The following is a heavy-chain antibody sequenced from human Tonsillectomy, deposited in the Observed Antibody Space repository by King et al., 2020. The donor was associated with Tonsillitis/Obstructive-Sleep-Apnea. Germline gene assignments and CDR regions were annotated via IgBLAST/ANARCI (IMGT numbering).Heavy chain of an antibody. CDR1: GFTFSSYA. J-gene: IGHJ4*02. CDR3: AKPQYCSSSRCYGTGFDY. D-gene: IGHD2-2*01. V-gene: IGHV3-23*04. Sequence: VQLVESGGGLVQPGGSLRLSCAASGFTFSSYAMSWVRQAPGKGLEWVSTISGSGGSTYYADSVKGRFTISRDNSKTTLYLQMNSLRAEDTAVYYCAKPQYCSSSRCYGTGFDYWGQGTLVTVSS. CDR2: ISGSGGST.